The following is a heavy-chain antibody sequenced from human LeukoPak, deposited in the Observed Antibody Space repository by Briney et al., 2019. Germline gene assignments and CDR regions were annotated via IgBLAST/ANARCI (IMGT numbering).Heavy chain of an antibody. CDR1: GGSVSSYC. V-gene: IGHV4-59*02. J-gene: IGHJ4*02. CDR3: AGASYDSSGVH. Sequence: SETLSLTCTVSGGSVSSYCWSWIRQPPGKGLEWIGYIYYSGSTNYNPSLKSRVTISVDTSKNQFSLKLSSVTAADTAVYYCAGASYDSSGVHWGQGTLVTVSS. D-gene: IGHD3-22*01. CDR2: IYYSGST.